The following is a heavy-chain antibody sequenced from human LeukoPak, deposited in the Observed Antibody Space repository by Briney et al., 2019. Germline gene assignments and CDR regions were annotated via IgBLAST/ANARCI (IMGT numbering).Heavy chain of an antibody. CDR2: INPDASTT. CDR1: GFTFSTYW. D-gene: IGHD1-1*01. Sequence: GGSLRLSCAASGFTFSTYWMHWVRQAPGKGLVWVSRINPDASTTNYADSVRGRFTISRDNAKNTLYLQMNSLRAEDTALYYCTREGLEPIDSWGQGTLVTVSS. CDR3: TREGLEPIDS. V-gene: IGHV3-74*01. J-gene: IGHJ4*02.